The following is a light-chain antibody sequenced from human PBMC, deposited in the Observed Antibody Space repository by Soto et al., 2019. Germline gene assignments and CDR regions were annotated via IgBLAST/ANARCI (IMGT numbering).Light chain of an antibody. CDR1: SSNIGGNS. V-gene: IGLV1-51*01. CDR3: GSWDSRLSTYV. J-gene: IGLJ1*01. CDR2: DDN. Sequence: QSVLTQPPSVSAAPGQKVTISCSGSSSNIGGNSVSWYQQLPGTAPKLLIYDDNKRPSGITDRFSGSKSGTSATLGITGFQTGDEADYYCGSWDSRLSTYVLGTGTNDTVL.